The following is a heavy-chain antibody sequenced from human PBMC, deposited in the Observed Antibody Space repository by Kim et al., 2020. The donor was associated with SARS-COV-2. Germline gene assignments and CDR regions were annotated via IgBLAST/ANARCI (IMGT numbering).Heavy chain of an antibody. CDR3: AKGSLGAFDI. V-gene: IGHV3-23*01. CDR2: NT. D-gene: IGHD3-10*01. Sequence: NTYYADSWKGLFTISRDNSKNTLYLQMKSLRAEDTALYYCAKGSLGAFDIWGQGTMVTVSS. J-gene: IGHJ3*02.